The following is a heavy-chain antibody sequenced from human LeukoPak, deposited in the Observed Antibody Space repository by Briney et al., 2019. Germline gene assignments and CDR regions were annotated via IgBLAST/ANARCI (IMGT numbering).Heavy chain of an antibody. Sequence: GRSLRLSCVASGFTFDDYAMHWVRQAPGKGLEWVSGISWSSSSIGYADSVRGRFTISRDNAKNSLYLQMNSLRAEDTALYYCAKAYSSSWYGSGRFDYWGQGTLVTVSS. CDR1: GFTFDDYA. J-gene: IGHJ4*02. V-gene: IGHV3-9*01. CDR2: ISWSSSSI. CDR3: AKAYSSSWYGSGRFDY. D-gene: IGHD6-13*01.